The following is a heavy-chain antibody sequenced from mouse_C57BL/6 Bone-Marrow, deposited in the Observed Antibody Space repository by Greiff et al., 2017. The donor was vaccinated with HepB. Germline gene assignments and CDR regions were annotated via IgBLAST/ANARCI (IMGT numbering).Heavy chain of an antibody. CDR1: GYTFTDYN. Sequence: DVKLQESGPELVQPGASVKIPCKASGYTFTDYNMDWVKQSHGKSLEWIGDINPNNGGTIYNQQFKGKATSTVDKSSSTAYIELRSLTSEETSVYCCRMVAPYYAMDYWSQGASVNVSS. CDR2: INPNNGGT. CDR3: RMVAPYYAMDY. D-gene: IGHD2-10*02. V-gene: IGHV1-18*01. J-gene: IGHJ4*01.